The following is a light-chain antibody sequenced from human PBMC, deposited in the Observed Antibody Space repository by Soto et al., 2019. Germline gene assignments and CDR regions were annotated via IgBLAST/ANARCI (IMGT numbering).Light chain of an antibody. CDR1: QSVSSSY. J-gene: IGKJ1*01. Sequence: EIVLTQSPGTLSLSPGERATLSCRASQSVSSSYLAWYQQKPGQAPRPLIYGASSRAIGSPDRFSGSGSGTDFTLTICRLEPEDFAVYYCQQYGSSPLTFGQGTKVEIK. CDR3: QQYGSSPLT. V-gene: IGKV3-20*01. CDR2: GAS.